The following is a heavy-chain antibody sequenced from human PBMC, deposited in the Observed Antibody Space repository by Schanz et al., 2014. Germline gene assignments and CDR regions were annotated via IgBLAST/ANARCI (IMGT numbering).Heavy chain of an antibody. Sequence: VQLVESGGGLVQPGGSLRLSCAASGFTFNDYWMHWVRQAPGKGLEWVSAISGSGGSTYYADSVKGRFTISRDNSKNTLYLQMNSLRAEDTAVYYCARDRQQLVGRIGYYYGMDVWGQGTTVTVSS. CDR3: ARDRQQLVGRIGYYYGMDV. D-gene: IGHD6-13*01. V-gene: IGHV3-23*04. CDR1: GFTFNDYW. J-gene: IGHJ6*02. CDR2: ISGSGGST.